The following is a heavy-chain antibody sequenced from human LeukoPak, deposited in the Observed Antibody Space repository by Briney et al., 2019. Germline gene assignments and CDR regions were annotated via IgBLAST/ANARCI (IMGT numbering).Heavy chain of an antibody. Sequence: SGPALVKPTQTLTLTCTFSGFSLSTSGMCVSWIRQPPGKALEWLARIDWDDDSYYSTSLKTRLTISKDTSKNQVVLTMTNMDPVDTATYYCARIFDHGELRWLHDYWGQGTLVTVSS. CDR3: ARIFDHGELRWLHDY. D-gene: IGHD1-26*01. V-gene: IGHV2-70*11. J-gene: IGHJ4*02. CDR1: GFSLSTSGMC. CDR2: IDWDDDS.